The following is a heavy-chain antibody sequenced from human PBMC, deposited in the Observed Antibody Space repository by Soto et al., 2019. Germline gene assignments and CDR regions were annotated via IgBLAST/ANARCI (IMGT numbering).Heavy chain of an antibody. CDR2: RYYSGST. J-gene: IGHJ1*01. D-gene: IGHD6-19*01. V-gene: IGHV4-39*01. CDR1: GDSLSSSIYF. CDR3: ARHYNSAWYFQH. Sequence: SETLSLICSVSGDSLSSSIYFWAWIRQPPGKGLEWIGSRYYSGSTYFNPSLKSRVTIAVDTSKNQFSLKLNSVTAADTAVYYCARHYNSAWYFQHWGQGTQVTVSS.